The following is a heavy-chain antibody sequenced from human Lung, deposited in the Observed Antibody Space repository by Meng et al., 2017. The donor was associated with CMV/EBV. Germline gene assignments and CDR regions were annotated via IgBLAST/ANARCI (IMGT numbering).Heavy chain of an antibody. CDR3: VRDGYSWNFVY. J-gene: IGHJ4*02. V-gene: IGHV3-74*01. CDR1: GFTFSDYW. D-gene: IGHD5-18*01. Sequence: GEXXKISCTASGFTFSDYWMHWVRQTPGKGLLWVSRIKGDGSHTIYGDSVKGRFTISRDNAKKTLYLQINTIRVEDTAVYYCVRDGYSWNFVYWGQGARVPVSS. CDR2: IKGDGSHT.